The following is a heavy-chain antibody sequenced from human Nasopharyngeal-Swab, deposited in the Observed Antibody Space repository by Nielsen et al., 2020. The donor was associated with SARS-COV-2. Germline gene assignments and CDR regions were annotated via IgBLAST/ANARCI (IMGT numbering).Heavy chain of an antibody. V-gene: IGHV3-9*01. J-gene: IGHJ4*02. CDR2: INWNSASK. CDR3: ARGTADYINPSFDY. Sequence: GGSLRLTCAASGFTFDDYKMYWVRQAPGKGLEWVSGINWNSASKGYADSVKGRFTISRDNAKNSLYLLMNSLRSEDTALYYCARGTADYINPSFDYWGQGTLVTVSS. CDR1: GFTFDDYK. D-gene: IGHD4-11*01.